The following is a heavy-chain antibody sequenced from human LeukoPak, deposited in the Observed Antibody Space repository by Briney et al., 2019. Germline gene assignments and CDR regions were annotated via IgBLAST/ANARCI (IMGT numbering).Heavy chain of an antibody. J-gene: IGHJ4*02. CDR2: IYYSGST. CDR3: ARDWIQLWSKKSTFDY. V-gene: IGHV4-39*02. D-gene: IGHD5-18*01. CDR1: GGSISSSSYY. Sequence: SETLSLTCTVSGGSISSSSYYWGWIRQPPGKGLEWIGSIYYSGSTYYNPSLKSRVTIPVDTSKNQFSLKLSSVTAADTAVYYCARDWIQLWSKKSTFDYWGQGTLVTVSS.